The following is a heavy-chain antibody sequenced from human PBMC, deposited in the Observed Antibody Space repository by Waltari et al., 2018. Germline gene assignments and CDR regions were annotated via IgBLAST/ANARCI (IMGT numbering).Heavy chain of an antibody. J-gene: IGHJ4*02. V-gene: IGHV3-7*04. CDR3: ARVDYGGSADYDY. CDR2: INEDGSEK. CDR1: GFTFSSCW. D-gene: IGHD4-17*01. Sequence: EVQLVESGGTLVQPGGSLRLSCVASGFTFSSCWMTWVRQAPGKGLEWLANINEDGSEKFYVDSVTGRFSISRDNAKNSLYLQMNTLTVEDTAVYYCARVDYGGSADYDYWGQGTLVTVSS.